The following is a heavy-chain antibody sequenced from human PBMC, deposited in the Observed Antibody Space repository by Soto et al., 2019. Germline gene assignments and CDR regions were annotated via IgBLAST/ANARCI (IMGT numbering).Heavy chain of an antibody. J-gene: IGHJ4*02. CDR3: AREACSSTSCYVYFDY. D-gene: IGHD2-2*01. Sequence: QVQLVQSGAEVKKPGASVKVSCKASGYTFTSYAMHWVRQAPGQRLEWMGWINAGNGNTKYSQKFQGRGTITRDTSASTAYMELSSLRSEDTAVYYCAREACSSTSCYVYFDYWGQGTLVTVSS. V-gene: IGHV1-3*01. CDR1: GYTFTSYA. CDR2: INAGNGNT.